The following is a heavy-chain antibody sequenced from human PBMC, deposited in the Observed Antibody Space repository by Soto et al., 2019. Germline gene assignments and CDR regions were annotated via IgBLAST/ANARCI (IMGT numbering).Heavy chain of an antibody. J-gene: IGHJ4*02. CDR1: GGTFSSYA. Sequence: GASVKVSCKASGGTFSSYAISWVRQAPGQGLEWMGGIIPIFGTANYAQKFQGRVTITADESTSTAYMELSSLRSEDTAVYYCARAPRIFGVVIIRDDYYFDYWGQGTLVTVSS. CDR2: IIPIFGTA. V-gene: IGHV1-69*13. CDR3: ARAPRIFGVVIIRDDYYFDY. D-gene: IGHD3-3*01.